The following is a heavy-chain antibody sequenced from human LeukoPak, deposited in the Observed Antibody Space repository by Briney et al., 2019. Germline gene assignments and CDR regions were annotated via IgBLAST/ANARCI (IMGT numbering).Heavy chain of an antibody. V-gene: IGHV3-20*04. CDR2: IYWNGGST. D-gene: IGHD3-10*01. CDR3: ARGGGIWFGDV. J-gene: IGHJ6*04. Sequence: PGGSLRLSCASSGFTFDDYGMSWVRQPPGKGLEWVSGIYWNGGSTGYADSVKGRFTISRDNAKNSLYLQMNSLRAEDTALYYCARGGGIWFGDVWGKGTTVTVSS. CDR1: GFTFDDYG.